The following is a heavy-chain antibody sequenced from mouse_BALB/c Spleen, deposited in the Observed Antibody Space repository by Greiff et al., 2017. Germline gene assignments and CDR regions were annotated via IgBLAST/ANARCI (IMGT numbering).Heavy chain of an antibody. CDR2: IDPANGNT. V-gene: IGHV14-3*02. D-gene: IGHD2-14*01. Sequence: EVKVVESGAELVKPGASVKLSCTASGFNIKDTYMHWVKQRPEQGLEWIGRIDPANGNTKYDPKFQGKATITADTSSNTAYLQLSSLTSEDTAVYYCAGEVRRYYAMDYWGQGTSVTVSS. J-gene: IGHJ4*01. CDR3: AGEVRRYYAMDY. CDR1: GFNIKDTY.